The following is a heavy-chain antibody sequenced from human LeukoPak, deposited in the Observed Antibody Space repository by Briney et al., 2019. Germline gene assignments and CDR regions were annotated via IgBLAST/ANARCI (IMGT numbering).Heavy chain of an antibody. V-gene: IGHV1-69*06. Sequence: SVKLSCNASGATFSSYGISWVRQATGQPPGRMREINRIFGTANYAQKFQGRDTITADKSTSTTYMEPSSLRSEDTAVSYGESYRGSGWYHYWGQGTVVTVCS. CDR1: GATFSSYG. CDR2: INRIFGTA. D-gene: IGHD6-19*01. CDR3: ESYRGSGWYHY. J-gene: IGHJ4*02.